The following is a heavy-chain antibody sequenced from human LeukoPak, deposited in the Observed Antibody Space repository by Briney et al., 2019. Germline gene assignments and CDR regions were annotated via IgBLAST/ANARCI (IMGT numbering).Heavy chain of an antibody. J-gene: IGHJ3*02. CDR2: IIPIFGTA. D-gene: IGHD3-22*01. CDR3: ASPGLRVVVTDDAFDI. CDR1: GGTFSSYA. V-gene: IGHV1-69*05. Sequence: GASVKVSCKASGGTFSSYAISWVRQAPGQGLAWMGGIIPIFGTANYAQKFQGRVTITTDESTSTAYMELSSLRSEDTAVYYCASPGLRVVVTDDAFDIWGQGTMVTVSS.